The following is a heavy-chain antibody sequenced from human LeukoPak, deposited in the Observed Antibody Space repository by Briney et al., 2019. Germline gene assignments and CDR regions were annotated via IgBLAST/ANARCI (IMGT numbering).Heavy chain of an antibody. D-gene: IGHD3-3*01. J-gene: IGHJ5*02. CDR1: GYTYINYG. Sequence: ASLKVSCKASGYTYINYGISWVRQAPGQGLEWMGWISPYNGKTNFAQKFQGRGTMTTDTSTSTAYMELRSLRSDDTAVYYCARDFSSGSDCFDPWGQGTLVTVSS. V-gene: IGHV1-18*01. CDR2: ISPYNGKT. CDR3: ARDFSSGSDCFDP.